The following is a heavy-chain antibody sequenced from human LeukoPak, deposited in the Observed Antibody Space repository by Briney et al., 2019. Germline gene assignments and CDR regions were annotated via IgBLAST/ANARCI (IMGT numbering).Heavy chain of an antibody. CDR2: ISGSGGST. V-gene: IGHV3-23*01. Sequence: TGGSLRLSCAASGFTFSSYAMRWVRQAPGKGLEWVSAISGSGGSTYYADSVKGRFTISRDNSKNTLYLQMNSLRAEGTAVYYCAKQRDHCSSTSCYAYFDYWGQGTLVTVSS. D-gene: IGHD2-2*01. CDR1: GFTFSSYA. J-gene: IGHJ4*02. CDR3: AKQRDHCSSTSCYAYFDY.